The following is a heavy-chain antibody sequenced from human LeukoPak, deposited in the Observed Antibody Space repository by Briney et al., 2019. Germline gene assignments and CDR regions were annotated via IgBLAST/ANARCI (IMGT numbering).Heavy chain of an antibody. J-gene: IGHJ4*02. CDR3: ARRGNWGSWYYFDY. Sequence: SETLSLTCTVSGXSISSYYWSWIRQPPGKGLEWIGYMYYSGSTNYNPSLKSRVTISVDTSKNQFSLKLSSVTAADTAVYYCARRGNWGSWYYFDYWGQGTLVTVSS. D-gene: IGHD7-27*01. CDR2: MYYSGST. V-gene: IGHV4-59*08. CDR1: GXSISSYY.